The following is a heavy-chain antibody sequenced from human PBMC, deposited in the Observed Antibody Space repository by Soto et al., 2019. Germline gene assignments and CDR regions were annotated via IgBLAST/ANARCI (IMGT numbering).Heavy chain of an antibody. Sequence: GGSLRLSCAASGFTFSNAWMNWVRQAPGKGLEWVGRIKSKTDGGTTDYAAPVKGRFTISRDDSKNTLYLQMNSLRAEDTAIYFCARCTVDTIVTSGWCHYLDPWGQGTLVTVSS. J-gene: IGHJ5*02. V-gene: IGHV3-15*07. CDR1: GFTFSNAW. CDR2: IKSKTDGGTT. D-gene: IGHD6-19*01. CDR3: ARCTVDTIVTSGWCHYLDP.